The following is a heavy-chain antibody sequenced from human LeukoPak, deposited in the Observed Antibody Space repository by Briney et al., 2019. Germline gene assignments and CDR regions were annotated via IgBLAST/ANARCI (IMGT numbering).Heavy chain of an antibody. Sequence: GASVKVSCKASGYTFTSYGISWVRQAPGQGLEWMGWISAYNGNTNYAQKLQGRVTMTTDTSTSTAYMELRSLRSDDTAVYYCARADPLLWFGELFDYWGQGTLVTVSS. J-gene: IGHJ4*02. CDR1: GYTFTSYG. D-gene: IGHD3-10*01. CDR3: ARADPLLWFGELFDY. V-gene: IGHV1-18*01. CDR2: ISAYNGNT.